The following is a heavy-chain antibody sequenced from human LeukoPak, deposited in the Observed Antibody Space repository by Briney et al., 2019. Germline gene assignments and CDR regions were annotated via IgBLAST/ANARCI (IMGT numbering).Heavy chain of an antibody. CDR2: IYHSGST. CDR3: ARGRYDYFGIRGADSFDI. V-gene: IGHV4-38-2*02. D-gene: IGHD5-12*01. Sequence: SETLSLTCTVSGYSISSGYYWGWIRQPPGKGLEWIGSIYHSGSTYYNPSLKSRVTISVDTSKNQFSLRLSSVTAADTAVYYCARGRYDYFGIRGADSFDIWGQGTMVTVSS. CDR1: GYSISSGYY. J-gene: IGHJ3*02.